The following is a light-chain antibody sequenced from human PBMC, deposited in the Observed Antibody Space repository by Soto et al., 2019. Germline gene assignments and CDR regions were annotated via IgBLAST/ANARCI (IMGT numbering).Light chain of an antibody. Sequence: IEMTQSPSSLSASVGDTVTITCRASQGIGKDLAWFQQRPGKAPKLLIYGASNRATGVPDRFSGSGSGTVFTLTISSLQSDDFAVYYCQQYLDWPRTFGQGTKVDIK. V-gene: IGKV1-NL1*01. CDR2: GAS. CDR3: QQYLDWPRT. J-gene: IGKJ1*01. CDR1: QGIGKD.